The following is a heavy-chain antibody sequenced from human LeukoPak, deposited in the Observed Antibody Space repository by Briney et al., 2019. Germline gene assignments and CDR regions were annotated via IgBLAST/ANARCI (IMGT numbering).Heavy chain of an antibody. Sequence: GGSLRLSCAASGFTVSNNYMSWVRQAPGKGLEWVSVIYSGGSTYYADSVKGRFTISRDNSKNTLYLQMNSLRAEDTAVYYCASRSSSWLNYFDYWGQGTPVTVSS. J-gene: IGHJ4*02. V-gene: IGHV3-53*01. CDR3: ASRSSSWLNYFDY. CDR2: IYSGGST. D-gene: IGHD6-13*01. CDR1: GFTVSNNY.